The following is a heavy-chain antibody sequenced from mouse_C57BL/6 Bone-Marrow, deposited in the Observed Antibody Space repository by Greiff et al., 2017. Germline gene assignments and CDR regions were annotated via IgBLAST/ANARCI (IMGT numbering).Heavy chain of an antibody. V-gene: IGHV1-4*01. CDR1: GYTFTSYT. CDR2: IDPSSGYT. J-gene: IGHJ3*01. Sequence: QVQLQQSGAELARPGASVKMSCKASGYTFTSYTMHWVKQRPGQGLEWIGYIDPSSGYTKYNQKFKDKATLTADKSSSTAYMQLSSLTSEDSAVYYCARGGSLFAYWGQGTLVTVSA. CDR3: ARGGSLFAY.